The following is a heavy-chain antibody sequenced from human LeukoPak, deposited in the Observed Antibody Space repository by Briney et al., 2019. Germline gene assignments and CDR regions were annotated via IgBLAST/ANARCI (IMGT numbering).Heavy chain of an antibody. J-gene: IGHJ4*02. CDR2: IYSGGST. Sequence: SLRLSCAASGFTFTSNYTGWDRQAQGQGLEWISVIYSGGSTYYVASENGRFTISSDNSKNMVYLQMNSLTAEDTAVYYCATDRGGLASFFDYWGQGTLVTVSS. CDR1: GFTFTSNY. D-gene: IGHD3-10*01. V-gene: IGHV3-53*01. CDR3: ATDRGGLASFFDY.